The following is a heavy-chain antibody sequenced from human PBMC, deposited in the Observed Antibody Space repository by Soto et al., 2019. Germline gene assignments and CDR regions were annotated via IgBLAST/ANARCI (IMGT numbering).Heavy chain of an antibody. V-gene: IGHV4-4*02. D-gene: IGHD2-2*01. CDR2: VYHSGST. CDR3: ARAKLCNTLSCPHSFDT. J-gene: IGHJ4*02. Sequence: QVQLQESGPGLVNASGTLSLTCGVSGGSISTNNWWSWVRQPPGQGLEWIAEVYHSGSTNYSPSLKSRLTISVDKSKNQFSLRLTSVTAADSAVYYCARAKLCNTLSCPHSFDTWGQGTLVTVSS. CDR1: GGSISTNNW.